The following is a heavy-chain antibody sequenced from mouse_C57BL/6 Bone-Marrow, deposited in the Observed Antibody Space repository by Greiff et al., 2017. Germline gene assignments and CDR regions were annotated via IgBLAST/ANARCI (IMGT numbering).Heavy chain of an antibody. Sequence: VQVVESGAELARPGASVKMSCKASGYTFTSYTMHWVKQRPGQGLEWIGYINPSSGYTKYNQKFKDKATLTADKSSSTAYMQLSSLTSEDSAVYYCARRRSPYYFDYWGQGTTLTVSS. D-gene: IGHD1-1*01. CDR2: INPSSGYT. J-gene: IGHJ2*01. CDR1: GYTFTSYT. CDR3: ARRRSPYYFDY. V-gene: IGHV1-4*01.